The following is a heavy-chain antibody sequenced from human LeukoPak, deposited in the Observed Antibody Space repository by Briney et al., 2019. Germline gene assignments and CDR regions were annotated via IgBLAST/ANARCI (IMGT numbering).Heavy chain of an antibody. J-gene: IGHJ6*03. CDR1: GGTLSSYA. D-gene: IGHD6-19*01. CDR3: AREREGRIAVKSGYYYYYIDV. Sequence: GASVKVSCKASGGTLSSYAISWVRQAPGQGLEWMGGMLPIFGTANYAHKFQGRVTITTDESTSTAYMKLSSLRSEDTAVYYCAREREGRIAVKSGYYYYYIDVWGKGTTVTVSS. V-gene: IGHV1-69*05. CDR2: MLPIFGTA.